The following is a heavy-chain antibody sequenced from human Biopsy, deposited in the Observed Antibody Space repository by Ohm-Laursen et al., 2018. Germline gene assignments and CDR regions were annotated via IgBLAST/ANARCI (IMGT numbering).Heavy chain of an antibody. CDR3: ARDPRDGRTGKSTKDALDI. CDR1: GFTFSDYW. Sequence: SLRLSCAASGFTFSDYWMNWVRQAPGKGLEWVSIIYSGGNTYYADSVKGRFTISRDNSKNTVYLQMNSLRAEDTAVYYCARDPRDGRTGKSTKDALDIWGQGTMVTVSS. J-gene: IGHJ3*02. D-gene: IGHD1-1*01. CDR2: IYSGGNT. V-gene: IGHV3-53*01.